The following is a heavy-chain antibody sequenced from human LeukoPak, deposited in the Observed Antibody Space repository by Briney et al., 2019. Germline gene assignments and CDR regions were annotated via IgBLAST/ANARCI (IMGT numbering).Heavy chain of an antibody. D-gene: IGHD1-26*01. J-gene: IGHJ4*02. CDR2: IYPSDSET. Sequence: GESLKISCKVSGYNFSNFWIGWVRQMPGKGLEWMGIIYPSDSETTYSPSFQGQVTISADKSISTAYLQWSSLTASDTAMYYCARSVGATPLDYWGQGTPVTVSS. V-gene: IGHV5-51*01. CDR3: ARSVGATPLDY. CDR1: GYNFSNFW.